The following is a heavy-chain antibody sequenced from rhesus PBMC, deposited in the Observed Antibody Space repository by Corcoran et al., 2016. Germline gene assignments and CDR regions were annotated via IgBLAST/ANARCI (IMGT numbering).Heavy chain of an antibody. D-gene: IGHD6-31*01. CDR2: ISGSSGST. V-gene: IGHV4-65*01. Sequence: QVQLQESGPGLVKPSETLSLTCAVSGGSISSSNWWSWIRQPPGKGLEWNGYISGSSGSTYYSPPLKSRGTLSTDTSKNQFSLKLSSVTAADTAVYYCARENSSGWLYYFDYWGQGVLVTVSS. CDR3: ARENSSGWLYYFDY. CDR1: GGSISSSNW. J-gene: IGHJ4*01.